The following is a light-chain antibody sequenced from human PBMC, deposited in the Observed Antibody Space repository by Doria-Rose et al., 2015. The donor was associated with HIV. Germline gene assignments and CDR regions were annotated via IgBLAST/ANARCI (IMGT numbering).Light chain of an antibody. CDR2: DGS. Sequence: EIVLTQSPGTLSLSPGERATLSCRASQSFSSTYLAWYQQRPGQAPCLLIYDGSTSATGIPDRFSASGSGTDFTLTINRLEPEDFALYYCHQYGTSWTFGQGTKVEI. J-gene: IGKJ1*01. CDR3: HQYGTSWT. V-gene: IGKV3-20*01. CDR1: QSFSSTY.